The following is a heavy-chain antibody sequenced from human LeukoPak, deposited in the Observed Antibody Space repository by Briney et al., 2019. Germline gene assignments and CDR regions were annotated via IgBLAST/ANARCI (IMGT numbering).Heavy chain of an antibody. V-gene: IGHV3-66*01. D-gene: IGHD3-22*01. CDR1: GFTVSSNY. Sequence: GGSLRLSCAASGFTVSSNYMSWVRQAPGKGLEWVSVIYSGGSTYYADSVKGRFTISRDNSKNTLCLQMNSLRAEDTAVYYCARLLIRDYYYGMDVWGQGTTVTVSS. CDR3: ARLLIRDYYYGMDV. J-gene: IGHJ6*02. CDR2: IYSGGST.